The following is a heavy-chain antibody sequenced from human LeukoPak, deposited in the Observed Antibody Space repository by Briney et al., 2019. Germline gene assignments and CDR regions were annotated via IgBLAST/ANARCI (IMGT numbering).Heavy chain of an antibody. CDR2: IYSGGLT. CDR3: ARGYCSGDGCLNEGFDY. Sequence: TSQTLSLTCTVSGGSVSSNSDYWSWIRQPAGEGLEWIGRIYSGGLTNYNPSLKSRVSISVDTSKNQFSLKLSSVTAADTAVYYCARGYCSGDGCLNEGFDYWGQGTLVTVSS. D-gene: IGHD2-15*01. CDR1: GGSVSSNSDY. J-gene: IGHJ4*02. V-gene: IGHV4-61*02.